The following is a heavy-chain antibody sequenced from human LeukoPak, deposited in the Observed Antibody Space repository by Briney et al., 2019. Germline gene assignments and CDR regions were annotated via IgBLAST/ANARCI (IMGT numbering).Heavy chain of an antibody. CDR3: AKAPIQYSSLAFFDY. CDR1: GFTFSSYG. V-gene: IGHV3-30*02. CDR2: IRYDGNNK. J-gene: IGHJ4*02. D-gene: IGHD6-6*01. Sequence: GGSLRLSCAASGFTFSSYGMHWVRQALGKGLQWVAFIRYDGNNKYYADSVKVRFTISRDNSKNTLYLQMNSLRAEDTAVYYCAKAPIQYSSLAFFDYWGQGTLVTVSS.